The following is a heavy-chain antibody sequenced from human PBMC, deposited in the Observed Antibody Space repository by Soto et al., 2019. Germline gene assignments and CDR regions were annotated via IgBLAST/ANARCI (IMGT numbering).Heavy chain of an antibody. Sequence: QVQLVESGGGVVQPGRSLRLSCAASGFTFSSYGMHWVRQAPGKGLEWVAVISDDGSNKYYADSVKGRFTISRDNSKNTLYLQMNSLRSEDTAVYYCARVFRENAFDIWGQGTMVTVSS. CDR2: ISDDGSNK. CDR3: ARVFRENAFDI. D-gene: IGHD3-10*01. V-gene: IGHV3-30*03. CDR1: GFTFSSYG. J-gene: IGHJ3*02.